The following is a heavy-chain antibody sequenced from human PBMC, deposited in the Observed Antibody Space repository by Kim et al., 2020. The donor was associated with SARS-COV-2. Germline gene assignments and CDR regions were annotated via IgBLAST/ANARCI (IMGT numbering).Heavy chain of an antibody. D-gene: IGHD1-26*01. CDR2: ISSSSSYI. CDR3: ARDRGIVGATTGAPGS. Sequence: GGSLRLSCAASGFTFSSYSMNWVRQAPGKGLEWVSSISSSSSYIYYADSVKGRFTISRDNAKNSLYLQMNSLRAEDTAVYYCARDRGIVGATTGAPGSWGQGTLVTVSS. J-gene: IGHJ4*02. V-gene: IGHV3-21*01. CDR1: GFTFSSYS.